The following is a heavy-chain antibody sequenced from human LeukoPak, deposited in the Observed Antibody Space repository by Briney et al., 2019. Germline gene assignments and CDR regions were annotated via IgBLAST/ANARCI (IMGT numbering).Heavy chain of an antibody. V-gene: IGHV1-2*02. Sequence: ASVKASCKASGYTFTGYYMHWVRQAPGQGLEWMGWINPNSGGTNYAQKFQGRVTMTRDTSISTAYMELSRLRSDDTAVYYCARDPYSGSYADYWGQGTLVTVSS. CDR2: INPNSGGT. CDR1: GYTFTGYY. J-gene: IGHJ4*02. D-gene: IGHD1-26*01. CDR3: ARDPYSGSYADY.